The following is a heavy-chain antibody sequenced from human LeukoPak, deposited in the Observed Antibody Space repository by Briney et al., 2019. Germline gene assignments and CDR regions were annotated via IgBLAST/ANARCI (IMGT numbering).Heavy chain of an antibody. V-gene: IGHV4-61*02. J-gene: IGHJ4*02. Sequence: SETLSLTCTVSGGSISSGSYYWSWIRQPAGKGLEWIGRIYTSGSTNYNPSLKSRVTMSVDTSKNQFSLKLSSVTAADTAVYYCARDVSNFDYWGQGTLVTVSS. CDR2: IYTSGST. CDR3: ARDVSNFDY. CDR1: GGSISSGSYY. D-gene: IGHD4-11*01.